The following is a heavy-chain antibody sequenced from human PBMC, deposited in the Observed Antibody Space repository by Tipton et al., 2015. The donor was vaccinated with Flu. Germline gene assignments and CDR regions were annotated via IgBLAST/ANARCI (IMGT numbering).Heavy chain of an antibody. Sequence: SGFTFSTYGMHWVRQAPGKGLEWVAFIRYDGSTKYHADSVKGRFTISRDNAKSMVYLQMNSLRAEDSAVYYCVRTLGGAGAYWGRGTLVTVSS. D-gene: IGHD6-19*01. CDR1: GFTFSTYG. V-gene: IGHV3-30*02. CDR2: IRYDGSTK. CDR3: VRTLGGAGAY. J-gene: IGHJ4*02.